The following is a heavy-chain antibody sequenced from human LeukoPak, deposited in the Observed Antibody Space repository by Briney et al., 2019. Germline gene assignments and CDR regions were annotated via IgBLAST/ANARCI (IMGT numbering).Heavy chain of an antibody. V-gene: IGHV4-31*03. CDR3: ARGPNYYDSSLFDY. J-gene: IGHJ4*02. D-gene: IGHD3-22*01. Sequence: SETLSPTCTVSGGSISSGGYYWSWIRQHPGKGLEWIGYIYYSGSTYYNPSLKSRVTISVDTSKNQFSLKLSSVTAADTAVYYCARGPNYYDSSLFDYWGQGTLVTVSS. CDR1: GGSISSGGYY. CDR2: IYYSGST.